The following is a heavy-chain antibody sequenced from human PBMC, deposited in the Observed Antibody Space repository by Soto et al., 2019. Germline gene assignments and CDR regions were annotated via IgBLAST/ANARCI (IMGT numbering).Heavy chain of an antibody. Sequence: GGSLRLSCAASGFTFSSYAMSWVRQAPGKGLEWVSAISGSGGSTYHADSVKGRFTISRDNSKNTLYLQMNSLRAEDTAVYYCAKHQQLVPGLDYWGQGTLVTVSS. CDR1: GFTFSSYA. D-gene: IGHD6-13*01. V-gene: IGHV3-23*01. CDR3: AKHQQLVPGLDY. J-gene: IGHJ4*02. CDR2: ISGSGGST.